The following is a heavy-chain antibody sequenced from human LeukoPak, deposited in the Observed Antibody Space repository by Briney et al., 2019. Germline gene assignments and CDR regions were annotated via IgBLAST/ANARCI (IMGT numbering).Heavy chain of an antibody. V-gene: IGHV4-34*01. CDR3: ARGLRSRHYYFDY. D-gene: IGHD5-24*01. J-gene: IGHJ4*02. CDR1: GGSFSGYY. Sequence: SETLSLTCAVYGGSFSGYYWSWIRQPPGKGLEWIGEINHSGSTNYNPSLKSRVTISVDTSKNQFSLKLSSVTAADTAVYYCARGLRSRHYYFDYWGQGTLATVSS. CDR2: INHSGST.